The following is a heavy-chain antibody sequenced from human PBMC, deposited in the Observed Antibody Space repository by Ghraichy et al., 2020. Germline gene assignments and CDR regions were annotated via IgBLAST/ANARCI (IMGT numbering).Heavy chain of an antibody. V-gene: IGHV3-21*01. CDR2: ISSSSSYI. D-gene: IGHD3-3*01. Sequence: GGSLRLSCAASGFTFSSYSMNWVRQAPGKGLEWVSSISSSSSYIYYADSVKGRFTISRDNAKNSLYLQMNSLRAEDTAVYYCARAAQGDYDFWSGVWWSVPNWFDPWGQGTLVTVSS. CDR3: ARAAQGDYDFWSGVWWSVPNWFDP. CDR1: GFTFSSYS. J-gene: IGHJ5*02.